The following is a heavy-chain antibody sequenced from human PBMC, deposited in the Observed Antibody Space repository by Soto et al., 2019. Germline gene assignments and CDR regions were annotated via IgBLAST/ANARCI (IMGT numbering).Heavy chain of an antibody. CDR2: ISSSSSTI. Sequence: EVQLVESGGGLVQPGGSLRLSCAASGFTFSSYSMNWVRQAPGKGLEWVSYISSSSSTIYYADSVKGRFTISRDNAKNSLYLPMNSLRDEDTGVYYCARRRRGCTNGVCYREDYWGQGTLVTVSS. J-gene: IGHJ4*02. CDR1: GFTFSSYS. CDR3: ARRRRGCTNGVCYREDY. V-gene: IGHV3-48*02. D-gene: IGHD2-8*01.